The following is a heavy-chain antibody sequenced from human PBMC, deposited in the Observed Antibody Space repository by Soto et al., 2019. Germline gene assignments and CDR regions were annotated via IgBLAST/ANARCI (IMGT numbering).Heavy chain of an antibody. CDR3: ARDGYNYHHYYYGMDV. CDR1: GGTFSSYA. J-gene: IGHJ6*02. V-gene: IGHV1-69*01. Sequence: QVQLVQSGAEVKKPGFSVKVSCKASGGTFSSYAISWVRQAPGQGLEWMGGIIPIFGTANYAQKFQGRVTITADESTSTAYMELSSLRSEDTAVYYCARDGYNYHHYYYGMDVWGQGTTVTVSS. CDR2: IIPIFGTA. D-gene: IGHD5-12*01.